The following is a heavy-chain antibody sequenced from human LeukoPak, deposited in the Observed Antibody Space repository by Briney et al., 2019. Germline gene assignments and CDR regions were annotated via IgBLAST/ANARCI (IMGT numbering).Heavy chain of an antibody. J-gene: IGHJ6*03. CDR3: AKAIFLDYGDYPYYYYMDV. CDR1: GFTFSTSP. D-gene: IGHD4-17*01. CDR2: ISYDERNK. V-gene: IGHV3-30*04. Sequence: PGGSLRLSCAASGFTFSTSPMHWVRQAPGKGLEWVAVISYDERNKYYADSVKGRFTISRDNSKNTLYLQMNSLRAEDTAVYYCAKAIFLDYGDYPYYYYMDVWGKGTTVTVSS.